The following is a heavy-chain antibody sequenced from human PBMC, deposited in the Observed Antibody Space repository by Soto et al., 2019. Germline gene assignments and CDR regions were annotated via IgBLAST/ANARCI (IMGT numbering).Heavy chain of an antibody. CDR3: ARSYCSSTSCSRGDYYYYGMDV. D-gene: IGHD2-2*01. V-gene: IGHV1-46*01. CDR1: GYTFTSDY. Sequence: QVQLVQSGAEVKKPGASVKVSCKASGYTFTSDYMHWVRQAPGQGLEWMGIINPSGGTTSYAQKSQGRVTMTRETSTSTVYMERSSLRSDDTALYYCARSYCSSTSCSRGDYYYYGMDVWGQGTTVTVSS. CDR2: INPSGGTT. J-gene: IGHJ6*02.